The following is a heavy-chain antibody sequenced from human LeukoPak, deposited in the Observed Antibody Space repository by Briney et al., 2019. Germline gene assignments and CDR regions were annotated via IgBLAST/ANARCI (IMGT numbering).Heavy chain of an antibody. CDR3: ARIYSSSSSRGAFDI. D-gene: IGHD6-6*01. CDR1: GFTFSSSW. V-gene: IGHV3-21*01. CDR2: ISSSSSYI. J-gene: IGHJ3*02. Sequence: PGGSLRLSCSASGFTFSSSWMNWVRQAPGKGLEWVSSISSSSSYIYYADSVKGRFTISRDNAKNSLYLQMNSLRAEDTAVYYCARIYSSSSSRGAFDIWGQGTMVTVSS.